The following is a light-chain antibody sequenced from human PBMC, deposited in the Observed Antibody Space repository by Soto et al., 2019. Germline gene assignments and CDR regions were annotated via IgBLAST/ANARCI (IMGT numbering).Light chain of an antibody. Sequence: QSVLTQPASVSGSPGQSITISCTGTSSDVGGYNYVSWYQHHPGKAPELMIYGVSNRPSGVSNRFSGSKSGNTASLTISGLQAEDEADYYCCSYTGSSTLLFGGGTKHTVL. CDR2: GVS. V-gene: IGLV2-14*03. CDR3: CSYTGSSTLL. CDR1: SSDVGGYNY. J-gene: IGLJ2*01.